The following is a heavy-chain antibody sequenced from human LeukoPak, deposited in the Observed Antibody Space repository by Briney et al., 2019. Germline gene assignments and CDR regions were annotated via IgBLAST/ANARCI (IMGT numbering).Heavy chain of an antibody. Sequence: SETLSLTCTVSGGSISSYYWSWIRQPPGKGLEWIGYIYYSGSTNYNPSLKSRVTISVDTSKNQFSLKLSSVTAADTAVYYCARHGAGERFGKHPYYFDYWGQGTLVTVSS. J-gene: IGHJ4*02. CDR3: ARHGAGERFGKHPYYFDY. V-gene: IGHV4-59*08. CDR1: GGSISSYY. D-gene: IGHD3-10*01. CDR2: IYYSGST.